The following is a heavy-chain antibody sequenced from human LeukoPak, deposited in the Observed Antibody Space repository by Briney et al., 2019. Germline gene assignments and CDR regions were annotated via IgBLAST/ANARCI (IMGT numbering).Heavy chain of an antibody. CDR3: ARSAAAGVSYWFDP. J-gene: IGHJ5*02. V-gene: IGHV1-69*05. CDR1: GGTFSSYA. CDR2: IIPIFDTA. D-gene: IGHD6-13*01. Sequence: GSSVKVSCKASGGTFSSYAISWVRQAPGQGLEWMGGIIPIFDTANYAQKFQGRVTITTDESTSTAYMELSSLRSEDTAVYYCARSAAAGVSYWFDPWGQGTLVTVSS.